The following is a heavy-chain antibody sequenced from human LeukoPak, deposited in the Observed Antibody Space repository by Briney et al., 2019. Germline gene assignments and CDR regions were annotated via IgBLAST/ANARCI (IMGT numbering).Heavy chain of an antibody. CDR3: AKSPYYYDSSDYYYDY. CDR2: ISGSGGST. V-gene: IGHV3-23*01. J-gene: IGHJ4*02. Sequence: QAGGSLRLSCAASGFTFSSYAMSWVRQAPGKGLEWVSAISGSGGSTYYADSVKGRFTISRDNSKNTLYLQMNSLRAEDTAVYYCAKSPYYYDSSDYYYDYWGQGTLVTVSS. CDR1: GFTFSSYA. D-gene: IGHD3-22*01.